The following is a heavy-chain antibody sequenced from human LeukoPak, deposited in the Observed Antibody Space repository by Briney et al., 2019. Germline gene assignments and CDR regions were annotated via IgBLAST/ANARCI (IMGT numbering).Heavy chain of an antibody. V-gene: IGHV3-74*01. CDR2: INGDGDYT. J-gene: IGHJ4*02. CDR1: GVTFSTYW. D-gene: IGHD2-2*01. Sequence: GGSLRLSCEASGVTFSTYWMHWVRQSPGEGLMWVARINGDGDYTTYADSVKGRFTISRDNAKNTLFLQMKSLRVEDTAVYYCAKDGGIVVVPASDYWGQGTLVTVSS. CDR3: AKDGGIVVVPASDY.